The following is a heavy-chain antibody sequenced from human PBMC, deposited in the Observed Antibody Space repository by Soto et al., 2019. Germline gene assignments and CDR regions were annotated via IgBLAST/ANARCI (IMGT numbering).Heavy chain of an antibody. CDR2: INAGNGNT. J-gene: IGHJ6*02. CDR3: ASAYSDPTSPFGMDV. Sequence: QVQLVQSGAEVKKPGASVKVSCKASGYTFTSYAMHWVRQALGQRLEWMGWINAGNGNTKYSKMFQGRVTITRHTPASPVSMVLSSLTSEDTAVYYCASAYSDPTSPFGMDVWGQGTTVTVSS. V-gene: IGHV1-3*01. D-gene: IGHD4-17*01. CDR1: GYTFTSYA.